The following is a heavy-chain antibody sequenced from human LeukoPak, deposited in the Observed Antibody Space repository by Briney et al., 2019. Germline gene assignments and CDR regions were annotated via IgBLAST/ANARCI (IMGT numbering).Heavy chain of an antibody. CDR1: GDSITRYY. CDR3: AKAYDSEVIGSLGWFDP. D-gene: IGHD3-10*01. Sequence: SETLSLTCTVSGDSITRYYWSWIRQPPGKGLEWIGYIYYSGSTNYHPSFKSRATIPGDTSKNQFSLKLSSVTAADTAVYYCAKAYDSEVIGSLGWFDPWGQGTLVTVSS. V-gene: IGHV4-59*01. J-gene: IGHJ5*02. CDR2: IYYSGST.